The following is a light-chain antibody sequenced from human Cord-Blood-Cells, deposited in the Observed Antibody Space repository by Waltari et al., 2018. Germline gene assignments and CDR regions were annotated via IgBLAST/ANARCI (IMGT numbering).Light chain of an antibody. J-gene: IGLJ1*01. CDR2: DVS. CDR3: SSYTSSSTYV. CDR1: SSDVGGYNY. Sequence: QSALTQPASVSGSPGQSFTISCTGTSSDVGGYNYVSWYQQHPGKAPNLMIYDVSNRPSGVSNRFSGSKSGNTASLTISGLQAEDEADYYCSSYTSSSTYVFGTGTKVTVL. V-gene: IGLV2-14*01.